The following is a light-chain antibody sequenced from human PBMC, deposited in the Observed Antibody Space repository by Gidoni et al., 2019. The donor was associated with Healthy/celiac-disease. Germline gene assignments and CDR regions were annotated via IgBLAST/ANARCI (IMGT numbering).Light chain of an antibody. CDR1: QSISSY. CDR2: AAS. CDR3: QQSYSTPLT. Sequence: IHMTTYPSSLSASVGDRVTITCRASQSISSYLNWYQQKPGKAPKLLIYAASSLQSGVPSRFSGSGSGTDFTLTISSLQPEDFATYYCQQSYSTPLTFGGGTKVEIK. V-gene: IGKV1-39*01. J-gene: IGKJ4*02.